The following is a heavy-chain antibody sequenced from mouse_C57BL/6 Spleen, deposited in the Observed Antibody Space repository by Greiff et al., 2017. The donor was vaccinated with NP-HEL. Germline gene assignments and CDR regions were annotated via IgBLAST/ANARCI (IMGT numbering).Heavy chain of an antibody. V-gene: IGHV1-72*01. CDR2: IDPNSGGT. Sequence: QVQLQQPGAELVKPGASVKLSCKASGYTFTSYWMHWVKQRPGRGLEWIGRIDPNSGGTKYNEKFKSKATLTVDKPSSTAYMQLSSLTSEDSAVYYCAMDYSNYDWFAYWGQGTLVTVSA. CDR3: AMDYSNYDWFAY. J-gene: IGHJ3*01. D-gene: IGHD2-5*01. CDR1: GYTFTSYW.